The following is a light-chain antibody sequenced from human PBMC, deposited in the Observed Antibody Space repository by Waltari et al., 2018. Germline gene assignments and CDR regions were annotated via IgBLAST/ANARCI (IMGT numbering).Light chain of an antibody. J-gene: IGKJ1*01. CDR2: KVS. V-gene: IGKV2-30*01. Sequence: DVAMTQSPLSLPVTLGRRASIPCRPSQSLVSRDGTTYFNWFHQMPGQSPRRLLYKVSNRDSGVPDRVSGSGAGTDFTRGISRVEAEDVGVYYCMQGTHWPYTFVQGTKVEIK. CDR3: MQGTHWPYT. CDR1: QSLVSRDGTTY.